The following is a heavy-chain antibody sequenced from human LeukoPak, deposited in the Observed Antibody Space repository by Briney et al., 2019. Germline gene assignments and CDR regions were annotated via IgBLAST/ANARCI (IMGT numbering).Heavy chain of an antibody. CDR1: GGSISSSSYY. D-gene: IGHD6-19*01. CDR2: IYYSGST. CDR3: AREARYSSGWYGDHAGYFDY. V-gene: IGHV4-39*07. Sequence: PSETLSLTCTVSGGSISSSSYYWGWIRQPPGKGLEWIGSIYYSGSTYYNPSLKSRVTISVDTSKNQFSLKLSSVTAADTAVYYCAREARYSSGWYGDHAGYFDYWGQGTLVTVSS. J-gene: IGHJ4*02.